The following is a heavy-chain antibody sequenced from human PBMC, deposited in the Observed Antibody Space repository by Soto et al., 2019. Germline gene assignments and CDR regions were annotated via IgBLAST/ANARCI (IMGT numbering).Heavy chain of an antibody. D-gene: IGHD6-13*01. J-gene: IGHJ6*02. CDR1: GGSISSYY. V-gene: IGHV4-59*01. CDR2: IYYSGST. Sequence: SETLSLTCTVSGGSISSYYWSWIRQPPGKGLEWIGYIYYSGSTNYNPSLKSRVTISVDTSKNQFSLKLSSVTAADTAVYYCARVAGAAVFYYYYGMDVWGQGTTVTVS. CDR3: ARVAGAAVFYYYYGMDV.